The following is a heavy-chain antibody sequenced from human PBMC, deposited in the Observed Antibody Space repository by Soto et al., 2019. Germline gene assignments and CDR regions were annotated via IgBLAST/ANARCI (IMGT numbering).Heavy chain of an antibody. Sequence: QVKLQESGPGLVKPSETLSLTCTVSGDSVNTGPYFWGWVRQPPGRSLEWIGTIFHTGDTYYNPSLKSRVTISIDASTNQFSLKLSSVAAADTAVYYCARHDFSNYENNWFESWGQGTLVNVSS. V-gene: IGHV4-39*01. CDR2: IFHTGDT. CDR3: ARHDFSNYENNWFES. J-gene: IGHJ5*01. D-gene: IGHD4-4*01. CDR1: GDSVNTGPYF.